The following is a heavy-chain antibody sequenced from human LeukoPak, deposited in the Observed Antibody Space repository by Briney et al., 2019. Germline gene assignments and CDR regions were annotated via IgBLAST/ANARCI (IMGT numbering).Heavy chain of an antibody. D-gene: IGHD7-27*01. J-gene: IGHJ4*02. CDR2: ISSAGNNI. CDR1: GFIFSDYY. V-gene: IGHV3-11*04. Sequence: GGSLRLSCAGSGFIFSDYYMSWIRQAPGKGLEWVAYISSAGNNIYYADSVKGRFTISRDSAKNSLYLQMNSLRAEDTAVYYCARDAGHWDIDYWGQGTLVIVSS. CDR3: ARDAGHWDIDY.